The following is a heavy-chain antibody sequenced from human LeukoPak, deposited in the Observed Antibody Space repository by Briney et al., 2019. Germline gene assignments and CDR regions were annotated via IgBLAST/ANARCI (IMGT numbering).Heavy chain of an antibody. J-gene: IGHJ4*02. Sequence: GRSLRLSCAASGFTFDDYAMHWVRQAPGKSLEWVSGISWNSGSIGYADSVKGRFTISRDNAKNSLYLQMNSLRAEDTALYYCAKDRGYSFEHFDYWGQGTQVTVSS. CDR2: ISWNSGSI. CDR1: GFTFDDYA. V-gene: IGHV3-9*01. CDR3: AKDRGYSFEHFDY. D-gene: IGHD5-18*01.